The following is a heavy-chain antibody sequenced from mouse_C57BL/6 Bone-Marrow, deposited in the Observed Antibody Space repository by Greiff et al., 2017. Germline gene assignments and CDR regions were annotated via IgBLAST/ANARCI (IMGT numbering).Heavy chain of an antibody. CDR1: GYTFTDYY. V-gene: IGHV1-19*01. Sequence: EVQLQQSGPVLVKPGASVKMSCKASGYTFTDYYMNWVKQSHGKSLEWIGVINPYNGGTSYNQMFKGKATLTVDKSSSTAYMELNSLTSEDSAVYYCAPITTVVAPYFDVWGTGTTVTVSS. J-gene: IGHJ1*03. CDR3: APITTVVAPYFDV. CDR2: INPYNGGT. D-gene: IGHD1-1*01.